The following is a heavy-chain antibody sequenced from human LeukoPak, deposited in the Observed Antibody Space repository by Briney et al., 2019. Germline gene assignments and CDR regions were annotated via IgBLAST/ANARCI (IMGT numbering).Heavy chain of an antibody. Sequence: ASETLSLTCTVSGGSISGYYWSWIRQPPGKELEWIAYIYYSGTTNYNPSLKSRVTISVDTSKNQFSLKLSSVTAADTAVYYCAGPEFDYWGQGTLVTVSS. J-gene: IGHJ4*02. V-gene: IGHV4-59*08. CDR1: GGSISGYY. CDR2: IYYSGTT. CDR3: AGPEFDY.